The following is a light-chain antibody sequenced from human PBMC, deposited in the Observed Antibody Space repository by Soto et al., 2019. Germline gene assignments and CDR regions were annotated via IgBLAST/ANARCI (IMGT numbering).Light chain of an antibody. Sequence: QLVLTQSPSASASLGASVKLTCTLSSGHSSHAIAWHQQQPERGPRYLMKLNSDGSHSKGDGIPDRFSGSSSGAERYLTIYSLQSEDEADYYCQTWGTGIPWVFGGGTKLTVL. J-gene: IGLJ3*02. V-gene: IGLV4-69*01. CDR2: LNSDGSH. CDR1: SGHSSHA. CDR3: QTWGTGIPWV.